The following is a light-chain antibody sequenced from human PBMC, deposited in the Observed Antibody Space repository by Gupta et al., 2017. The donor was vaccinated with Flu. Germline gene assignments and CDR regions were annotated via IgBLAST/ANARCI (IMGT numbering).Light chain of an antibody. CDR1: LTILYNSNNKNY. V-gene: IGKV4-1*01. J-gene: IGKJ2*01. Sequence: DTVMTQSPASLAVSLGETATISCKSSLTILYNSNNKNYLAWYQQRPGQPPKLLIYWASTRASGVPDRFSGSGSGSDFSLTISSLQAEDVAVYYCQQYFDTPYTFGQGTKLEIK. CDR2: WAS. CDR3: QQYFDTPYT.